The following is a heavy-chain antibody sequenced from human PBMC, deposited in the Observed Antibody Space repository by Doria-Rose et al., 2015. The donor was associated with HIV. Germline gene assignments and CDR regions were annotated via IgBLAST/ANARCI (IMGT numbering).Heavy chain of an antibody. D-gene: IGHD3-3*01. J-gene: IGHJ4*02. CDR3: ARMGSYRELDY. CDR1: GASVSSRGYS. Sequence: LSLTCSVSGASVSSRGYSWNWIRQVPGKGLESLGYTYYTGTSDYSPSLKSRLNMAVDTSKNQFSLKLSFVTVADTAVYYCARMGSYRELDYWGQGSLVIVSA. V-gene: IGHV4-31*03. CDR2: TYYTGTS.